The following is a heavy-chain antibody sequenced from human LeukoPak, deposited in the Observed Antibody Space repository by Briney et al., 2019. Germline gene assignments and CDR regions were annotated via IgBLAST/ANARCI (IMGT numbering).Heavy chain of an antibody. V-gene: IGHV4-4*07. CDR2: IYTSGST. CDR1: GGSISSYY. CDR3: ARLAQDAFDI. Sequence: PSETLSLTCTVSGGSISSYYWSWIRQPAGKGLEWIGRIYTSGSTNYNPSLKSRVIISVDTSKNQFPLKLSSVTAADTAVYYCARLAQDAFDIWGQGTLVTVSS. J-gene: IGHJ3*02.